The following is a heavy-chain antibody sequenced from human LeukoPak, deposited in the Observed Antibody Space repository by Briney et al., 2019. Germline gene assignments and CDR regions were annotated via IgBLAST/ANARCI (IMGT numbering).Heavy chain of an antibody. V-gene: IGHV3-9*01. CDR1: GFTFDDYA. J-gene: IGHJ4*02. Sequence: GGSLRLSCAASGFTFDDYAMHWVRQAPGKGLEWVSGISWNSGSIGYADSVKGRFTISRDNAKNSLYLQMNSLRAEDTAVYYCAKLPAARRGGDYWGQGTLVTVSS. D-gene: IGHD6-6*01. CDR2: ISWNSGSI. CDR3: AKLPAARRGGDY.